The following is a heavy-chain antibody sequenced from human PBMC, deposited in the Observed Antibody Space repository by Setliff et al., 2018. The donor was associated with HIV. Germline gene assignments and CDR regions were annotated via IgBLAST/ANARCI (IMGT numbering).Heavy chain of an antibody. J-gene: IGHJ4*02. CDR1: GVSISDYY. CDR2: IYYSGST. CDR3: ARAKQWLAELDY. Sequence: PSETLSLTCSVSGVSISDYYWNWIRQPPGKGLEWIGYIYYSGSTNYNPSLKSRITISVDKSKNQFSLKLSSVTAADTAVYYCARAKQWLAELDYWGQGTLVTVSS. D-gene: IGHD6-19*01. V-gene: IGHV4-59*12.